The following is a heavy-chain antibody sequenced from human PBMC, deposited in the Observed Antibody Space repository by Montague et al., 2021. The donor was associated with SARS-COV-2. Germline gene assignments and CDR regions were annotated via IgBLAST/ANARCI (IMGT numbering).Heavy chain of an antibody. Sequence: SQRLSCAASGFTFGNYAMNWVRQAPGKGLEWVSIIYSGGNTIDYAESVKGRFTISRDNSKNMLYLQMNSLRAKDTAVYYCAKELALAGQYYSYGMDVWGQGTTVTVSS. J-gene: IGHJ6*02. V-gene: IGHV3-23*03. CDR2: IYSGGNTI. CDR1: GFTFGNYA. CDR3: AKELALAGQYYSYGMDV. D-gene: IGHD6-19*01.